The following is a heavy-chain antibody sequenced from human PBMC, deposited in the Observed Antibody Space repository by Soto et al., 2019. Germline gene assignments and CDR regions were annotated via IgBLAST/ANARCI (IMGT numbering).Heavy chain of an antibody. CDR3: ARDRPYYDILTGDQTSHGMDV. D-gene: IGHD3-9*01. Sequence: QVQLQESGPGLVKPSETLSLTCTVSGGSISSYYWSWIRQPPGKGLEWIGYIYYSGSTNYNPSLKRRVTISVDTSKNRFPLKRSSVTAADTAVYYCARDRPYYDILTGDQTSHGMDVWGQGTTVTVSS. J-gene: IGHJ6*02. CDR2: IYYSGST. CDR1: GGSISSYY. V-gene: IGHV4-59*01.